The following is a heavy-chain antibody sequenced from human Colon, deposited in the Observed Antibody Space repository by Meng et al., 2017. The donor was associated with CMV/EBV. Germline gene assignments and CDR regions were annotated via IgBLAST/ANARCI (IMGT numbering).Heavy chain of an antibody. CDR1: GFTFSSYS. CDR3: GDFEAG. D-gene: IGHD3-3*01. J-gene: IGHJ4*02. CDR2: INSDETYK. V-gene: IGHV3-74*01. Sequence: GESLKISCAASGFTFSSYSMNWVRQAPGKGLVCVSSINSDETYKACADSVKGRFTVSRDNAKNNVHMQMNSLTVEDTAVYYCGDFEAGWGQGTLVTVSS.